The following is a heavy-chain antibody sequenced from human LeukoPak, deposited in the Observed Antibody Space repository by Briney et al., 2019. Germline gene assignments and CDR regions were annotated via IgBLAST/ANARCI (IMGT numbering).Heavy chain of an antibody. V-gene: IGHV3-21*01. Sequence: GGSLRLSCAASGFTFSSYSMNWVRQASGKGLEWVSSISSSSSYIYYADSVKGRFTISRDNAKNSLYLQMNSLRAEDTAVYYCARTAITMVRGVISNFDYWGQGTLVTVSS. D-gene: IGHD3-10*01. CDR3: ARTAITMVRGVISNFDY. CDR1: GFTFSSYS. CDR2: ISSSSSYI. J-gene: IGHJ4*02.